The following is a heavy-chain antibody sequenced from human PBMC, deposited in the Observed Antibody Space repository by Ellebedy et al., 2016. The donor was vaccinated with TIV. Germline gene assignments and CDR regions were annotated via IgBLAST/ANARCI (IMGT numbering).Heavy chain of an antibody. CDR1: GGSVSSGSYY. CDR3: AREHTGYYSVYYYYGMDV. J-gene: IGHJ6*02. CDR2: IYYSGST. Sequence: GSLRLXXTVSGGSVSSGSYYWSWLRQPPGKGLEWIGYIYYSGSTNYNPSLKSRVTISVDTSKNQFSLKLSSVTAADTAVYYCAREHTGYYSVYYYYGMDVWGQGTTVTVSS. D-gene: IGHD3-22*01. V-gene: IGHV4-61*01.